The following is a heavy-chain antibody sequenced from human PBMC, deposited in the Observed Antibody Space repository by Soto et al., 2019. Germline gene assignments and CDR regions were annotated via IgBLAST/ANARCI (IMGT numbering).Heavy chain of an antibody. D-gene: IGHD3-16*01. J-gene: IGHJ4*02. CDR1: GFTFDDYG. Sequence: GGSLRLSCAASGFTFDDYGMHWVRQVPGKGLEWVSFISWNGATTYYAGSVEGRFTVSRDNTKNSLCLQMNSLRIEDTALYYCAIDRIRYYYYSPGNWGQGTLVTVSS. V-gene: IGHV3-43*01. CDR3: AIDRIRYYYYSPGN. CDR2: ISWNGATT.